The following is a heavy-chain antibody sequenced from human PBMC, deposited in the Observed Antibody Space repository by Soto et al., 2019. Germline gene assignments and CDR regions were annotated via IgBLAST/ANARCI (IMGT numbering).Heavy chain of an antibody. D-gene: IGHD2-2*01. CDR3: ARGYCSSTSCQYYFDF. Sequence: ASVKVSCKASGYTFTGYAIHWVRQAPGQRHEWMGWINGGNGDTKYSQKFQGRVTITRDTSASTAYMELTSLGSEDTAVYHCARGYCSSTSCQYYFDFWGQGALVTVSS. V-gene: IGHV1-3*01. CDR1: GYTFTGYA. J-gene: IGHJ4*02. CDR2: INGGNGDT.